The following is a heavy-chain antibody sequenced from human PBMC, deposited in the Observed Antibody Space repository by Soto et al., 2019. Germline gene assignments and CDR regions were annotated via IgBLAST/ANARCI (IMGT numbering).Heavy chain of an antibody. CDR1: GYSISSGYY. V-gene: IGHV4-38-2*01. CDR2: IYHSGST. Sequence: SETLSLTCAVSGYSISSGYYWGWIRQPPGKGLEWIGSIYHSGSTYYNPSLKSRVTISVDTSKNKFSLKLSSVTAADTAVYYCARAFVVVVAATGARWFDTWGQGNLVT. D-gene: IGHD2-15*01. CDR3: ARAFVVVVAATGARWFDT. J-gene: IGHJ5*02.